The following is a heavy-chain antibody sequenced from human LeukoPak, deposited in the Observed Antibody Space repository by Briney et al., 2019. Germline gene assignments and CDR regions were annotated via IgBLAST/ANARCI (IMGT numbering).Heavy chain of an antibody. J-gene: IGHJ4*02. CDR2: ISSSSSYI. CDR3: ARDWNYVGRYDY. V-gene: IGHV3-21*01. Sequence: GGSLRLSCAASGFTFSSYSMNWVRQAPGKGLEWVSSISSSSSYIYYADSVKGRFTISRDNAKNSLYLQMNSLRAEDTAVYYCARDWNYVGRYDYWGQGTLVTVSS. D-gene: IGHD1-7*01. CDR1: GFTFSSYS.